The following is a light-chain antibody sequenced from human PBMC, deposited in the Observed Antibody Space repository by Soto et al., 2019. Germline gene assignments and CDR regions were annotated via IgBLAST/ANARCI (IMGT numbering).Light chain of an antibody. CDR2: GAS. V-gene: IGKV3D-15*01. CDR1: QSVTSRY. CDR3: QQYNNWPAIT. Sequence: EIVLTQSPATLSLSPGARAPLSCRARQSVTSRYLAWYQQKAGQAPRLLIFGASIRDTGIPDRFSGSGSGTEFTLTISSLQSEDFAVYYCQQYNNWPAITFGQGTRLEIK. J-gene: IGKJ5*01.